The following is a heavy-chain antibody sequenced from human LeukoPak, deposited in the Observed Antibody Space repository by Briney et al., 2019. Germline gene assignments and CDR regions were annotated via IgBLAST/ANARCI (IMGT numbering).Heavy chain of an antibody. V-gene: IGHV1-18*01. CDR3: ARSPPSTGYDRFDT. Sequence: GASVKVSCKASGYMFTIYGISWVRQAPGQGLEWMGWISAFNGNTNYARNFQDRVTMTTDTSTSTAYMELTSLSSDDTAVYYCARSPPSTGYDRFDTWGQGTLVTVSS. CDR2: ISAFNGNT. CDR1: GYMFTIYG. D-gene: IGHD5-12*01. J-gene: IGHJ4*02.